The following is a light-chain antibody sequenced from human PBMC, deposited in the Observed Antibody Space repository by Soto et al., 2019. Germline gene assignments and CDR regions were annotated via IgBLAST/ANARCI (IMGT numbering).Light chain of an antibody. J-gene: IGLJ1*01. CDR3: CSYAGSPYV. Sequence: QSVLTQPRSVSGSPGQSVTISCTGTSSDVGGYKYVSWYQQHPGKAPKLMIYDVSERPSGVPDRFSGSKSGNTASLTIPGLHAEDEADYYCCSYAGSPYVFGTGTKVTVL. CDR2: DVS. CDR1: SSDVGGYKY. V-gene: IGLV2-11*01.